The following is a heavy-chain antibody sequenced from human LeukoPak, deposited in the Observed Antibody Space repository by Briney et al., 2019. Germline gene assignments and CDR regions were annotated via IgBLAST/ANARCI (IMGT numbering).Heavy chain of an antibody. CDR3: ARGGSDPPPYYCYGMDV. J-gene: IGHJ6*02. CDR2: ISAYNGNT. Sequence: ASVKVSCKASGYTFTSYGISWVRQAPGQGLEWMGWISAYNGNTNYAQKLQGRVTMTTDTSTSTAYMELRSLRSDDTAVYYCARGGSDPPPYYCYGMDVWGQGTTVTVSS. V-gene: IGHV1-18*01. D-gene: IGHD1-26*01. CDR1: GYTFTSYG.